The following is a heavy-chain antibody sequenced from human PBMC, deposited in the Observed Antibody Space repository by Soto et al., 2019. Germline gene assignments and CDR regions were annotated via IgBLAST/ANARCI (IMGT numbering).Heavy chain of an antibody. CDR2: ISGSGDST. CDR3: AKRSHGLDFDY. Sequence: EVQLLESGGGLVQPGGSLRLSCAASGFTFSSYAMNWVRQAPGKGLEWVSVISGSGDSTYYADSVKGRFTISKDNSKNTLYLQMNRLRAEDTAVYYCAKRSHGLDFDYWGQGTLVTVSS. CDR1: GFTFSSYA. J-gene: IGHJ4*02. V-gene: IGHV3-23*01.